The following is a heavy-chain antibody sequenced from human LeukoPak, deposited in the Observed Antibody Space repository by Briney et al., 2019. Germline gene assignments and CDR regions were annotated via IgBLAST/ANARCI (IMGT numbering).Heavy chain of an antibody. CDR2: INSDGSST. D-gene: IGHD3-3*01. CDR1: GFTFSSYW. CDR3: ARGRYYDFWSDYYYGMDV. J-gene: IGHJ6*02. Sequence: GGSLRLSCAAYGFTFSSYWMHWVRQAPGKGLVWVSRINSDGSSTSYADSVKGRFTISRDNAKNTLYLQMNSLRAEDTAVYYCARGRYYDFWSDYYYGMDVWGQGTTVTVSS. V-gene: IGHV3-74*01.